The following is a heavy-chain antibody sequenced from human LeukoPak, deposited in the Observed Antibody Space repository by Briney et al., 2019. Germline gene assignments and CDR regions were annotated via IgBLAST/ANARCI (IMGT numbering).Heavy chain of an antibody. Sequence: GGSLRLSCAAYGFTFSTYGMSWVRQAPGKGLEWVSAISGSGGSTYYADSVKGRFTISRDNSKNTLYLQMNSLRAEDTAVYYCAAVDVDTAFPWGQGTLVTVSS. J-gene: IGHJ5*02. V-gene: IGHV3-23*01. CDR3: AAVDVDTAFP. CDR1: GFTFSTYG. D-gene: IGHD5-18*01. CDR2: ISGSGGST.